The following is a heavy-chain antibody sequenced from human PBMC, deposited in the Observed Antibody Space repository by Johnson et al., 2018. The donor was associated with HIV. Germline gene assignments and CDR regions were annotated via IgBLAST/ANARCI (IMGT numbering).Heavy chain of an antibody. D-gene: IGHD1-7*01. J-gene: IGHJ3*02. CDR2: IYSGVNT. Sequence: VQLVESGGGLIQPGGSLRLSCAASGFTVSSNYMSWVRQPPGKGLEWVSVIYSGVNTYYADSWKGRLTISRDNSKNTLDLKINSLRAEDTAVYYCARDSVRELQLPDGFDIWGQGTMVTVSS. CDR1: GFTVSSNY. CDR3: ARDSVRELQLPDGFDI. V-gene: IGHV3-53*01.